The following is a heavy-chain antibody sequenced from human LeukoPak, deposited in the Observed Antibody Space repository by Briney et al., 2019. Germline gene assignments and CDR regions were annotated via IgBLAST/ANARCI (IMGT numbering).Heavy chain of an antibody. CDR2: IDPSDSYT. D-gene: IGHD1-1*01. J-gene: IGHJ3*02. Sequence: GESLKISCKGSGYSFTSYWISWVRQMPGKGLEWMGRIDPSDSYTNYSPSFQGHVTISADKSISTAYLQWSSLKASDTAMYYCARPGSSTTGTGGFTFDIWGQGTMVTVSS. V-gene: IGHV5-10-1*01. CDR3: ARPGSSTTGTGGFTFDI. CDR1: GYSFTSYW.